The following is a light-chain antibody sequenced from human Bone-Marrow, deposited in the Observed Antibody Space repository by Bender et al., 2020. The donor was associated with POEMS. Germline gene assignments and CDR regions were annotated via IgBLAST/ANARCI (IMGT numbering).Light chain of an antibody. CDR2: AND. Sequence: QSVLTQPPSASGTPGQRVTISCSGSSSNIGTNPVNWYQQLPGTAPKLLIYANDNRPSGVPDRFSGSKSGASASLAITGLRAEDEAVYYCAAWEDSLNGWVFGGGTKLTVL. V-gene: IGLV1-44*01. J-gene: IGLJ3*02. CDR3: AAWEDSLNGWV. CDR1: SSNIGTNP.